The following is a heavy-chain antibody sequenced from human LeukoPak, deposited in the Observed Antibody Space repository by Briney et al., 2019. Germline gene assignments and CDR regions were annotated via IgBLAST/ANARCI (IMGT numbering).Heavy chain of an antibody. CDR1: EFTFSSNW. CDR2: INGDGRII. CDR3: AKISTVTTNYYYYGMDV. V-gene: IGHV3-74*03. J-gene: IGHJ6*02. D-gene: IGHD4-17*01. Sequence: GGSLRLSCAASEFTFSSNWMHWVRQAPGKGLVWISRINGDGRIIEHAESVKGRFTISRNNADNTLHLQMNSLRAEDTAVYYCAKISTVTTNYYYYGMDVWGQGTTVTVSS.